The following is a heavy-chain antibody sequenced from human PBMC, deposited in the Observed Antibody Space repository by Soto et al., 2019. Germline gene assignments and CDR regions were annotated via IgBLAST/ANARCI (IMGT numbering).Heavy chain of an antibody. CDR1: GDTFNDYY. D-gene: IGHD5-12*01. CDR3: ARERGGATATLDYYYFSMDV. Sequence: QVQLVQSGAEVKKPGASGTVSCRSSGDTFNDYYIHWVRQAPGQGLEWMGWINPNGGVTKYAQKFQGWVSMTRDTSIRTVYMQLTRLRSDDTAVYYCARERGGATATLDYYYFSMDVWGIGTTVTVSS. V-gene: IGHV1-2*04. CDR2: INPNGGVT. J-gene: IGHJ6*03.